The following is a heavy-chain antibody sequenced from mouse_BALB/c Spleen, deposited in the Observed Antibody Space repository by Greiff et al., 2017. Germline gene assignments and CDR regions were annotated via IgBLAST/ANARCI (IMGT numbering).Heavy chain of an antibody. CDR2: ISDGGSYT. Sequence: EVKLVESGGGLVKPGGSLKLSCAASGFTFSDYYMYWVRQTPEKRLEWVATISDGGSYTYYPDSVKGRFTISRDNAKNNLYLQMSSLKSEDTAMYYCARDEGTVVAGAMDYWGQGTSVTVSS. CDR1: GFTFSDYY. J-gene: IGHJ4*01. CDR3: ARDEGTVVAGAMDY. D-gene: IGHD1-1*01. V-gene: IGHV5-4*02.